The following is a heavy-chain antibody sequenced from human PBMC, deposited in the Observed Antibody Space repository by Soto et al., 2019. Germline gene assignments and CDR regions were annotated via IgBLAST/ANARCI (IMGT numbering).Heavy chain of an antibody. D-gene: IGHD3-3*01. J-gene: IGHJ4*02. V-gene: IGHV4-4*02. CDR2: IYHSGST. CDR3: ASYSIFGVVIDYFDY. Sequence: SETLSLTCAVSGGSISSSNWWSWVRQPPGKGLEWIGEIYHSGSTNYNPSLKSRVTISVDKSKNQFSLKLSSVTAADTAVYYCASYSIFGVVIDYFDYWGQGTLVTVSS. CDR1: GGSISSSNW.